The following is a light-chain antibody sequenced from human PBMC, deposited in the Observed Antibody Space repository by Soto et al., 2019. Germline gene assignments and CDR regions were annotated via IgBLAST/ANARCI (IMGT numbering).Light chain of an antibody. CDR3: QQYNSWPRT. CDR1: QSVSSN. V-gene: IGKV3-15*01. Sequence: DIVMTQSPGTLSGSPGERVTLSCRTSQSVSSNLVWYQQKPGQAPRLLIYGATSRAIGIPARFSGSGSGTEFTLSISSLLSEDFAMYYCQQYNSWPRTFGGGTKVEIK. CDR2: GAT. J-gene: IGKJ4*01.